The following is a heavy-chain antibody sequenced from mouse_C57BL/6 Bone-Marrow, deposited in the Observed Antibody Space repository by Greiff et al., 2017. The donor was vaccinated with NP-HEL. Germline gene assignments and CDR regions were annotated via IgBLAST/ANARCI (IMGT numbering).Heavy chain of an antibody. J-gene: IGHJ3*01. CDR1: GYTFTSYW. D-gene: IGHD1-1*01. V-gene: IGHV1-72*01. Sequence: QVQLQQPGAELVKPGASVKLSCKASGYTFTSYWMHWVKQRPGRGLEWIGRIDPNSGGTKYNEKFKSKATLTVDKPSSTAYMQLSSLTSEDAAVYYCARSAYGSSYGAWFAYWGQGTLVTVSA. CDR3: ARSAYGSSYGAWFAY. CDR2: IDPNSGGT.